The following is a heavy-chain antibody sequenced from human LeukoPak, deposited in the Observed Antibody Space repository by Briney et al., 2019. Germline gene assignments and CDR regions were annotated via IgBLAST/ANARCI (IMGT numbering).Heavy chain of an antibody. CDR3: ASRPTLAAGIDY. CDR1: GYSFNNYW. D-gene: IGHD6-13*01. J-gene: IGHJ4*02. CDR2: IYPGDSDT. Sequence: PGESLKISSKGSGYSFNNYWIGWVRQMPGKGLEWMGIIYPGDSDTRYSPSFQGQVTISADKSISTAYLQWSSLKASDTAMYYCASRPTLAAGIDYWGQVTLVTVCS. V-gene: IGHV5-51*01.